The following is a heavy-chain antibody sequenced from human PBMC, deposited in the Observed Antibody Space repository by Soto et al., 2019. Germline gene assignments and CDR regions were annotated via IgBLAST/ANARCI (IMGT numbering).Heavy chain of an antibody. V-gene: IGHV3-23*01. CDR3: AKDKAYDILTGYYGVSGMDV. CDR1: GFTFSSYA. J-gene: IGHJ6*02. D-gene: IGHD3-9*01. CDR2: ISGRGGST. Sequence: EVQLLESGGGLVQPGGSLRLSCAASGFTFSSYAMSWVRQAPGKGLELVSAISGRGGSTYYADSGKGRFTISRDNSKNTLYLQMNSLRAEDKAVYYCAKDKAYDILTGYYGVSGMDVWGQGTTVTVSS.